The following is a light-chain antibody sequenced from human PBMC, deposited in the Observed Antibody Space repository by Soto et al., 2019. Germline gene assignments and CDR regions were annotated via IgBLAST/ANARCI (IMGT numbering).Light chain of an antibody. CDR2: DAS. V-gene: IGKV1-5*01. J-gene: IGKJ1*01. Sequence: IHRTHAPSTLSATAGARVTITCLSSQSISAWLSWYQQKPGKAPKLLIYDASNLASAVQSRFSGSGSGTEFTLTISNLQPDDFATYYCQQYENYWTFGQGTKVDIK. CDR3: QQYENYWT. CDR1: QSISAW.